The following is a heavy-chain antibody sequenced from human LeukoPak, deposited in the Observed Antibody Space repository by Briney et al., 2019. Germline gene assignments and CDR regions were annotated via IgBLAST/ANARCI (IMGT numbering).Heavy chain of an antibody. CDR2: IYYSGST. CDR3: ARGKIWSPVYLSH. D-gene: IGHD3-10*01. CDR1: GGSISSSSYY. V-gene: IGHV4-39*01. J-gene: IGHJ4*02. Sequence: PSETLSLTCTVSGGSISSSSYYWGWIRQPPGKGLEWIGSIYYSGSTYCNPSLKSRVTISVDTSKNQFSLKLSSVTAADTAVYYCARGKIWSPVYLSHWGQGTLVTVSS.